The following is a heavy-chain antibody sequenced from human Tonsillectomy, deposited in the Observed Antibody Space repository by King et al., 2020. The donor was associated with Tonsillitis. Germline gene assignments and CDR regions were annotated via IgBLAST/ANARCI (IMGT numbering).Heavy chain of an antibody. V-gene: IGHV4-39*07. CDR1: GGSISSRSYY. CDR3: AAWYGY. Sequence: QLQESGPGLVKPSETLSVTCTVSGGSISSRSYYWGWIRQPPGKGLEWIGSIYYSGSTHYNPSLKSRVTISVDTSKNQFSLKLSCVTAADTAVYCCAAWYGYCGQGTLFTVSS. D-gene: IGHD1-14*01. J-gene: IGHJ4*02. CDR2: IYYSGST.